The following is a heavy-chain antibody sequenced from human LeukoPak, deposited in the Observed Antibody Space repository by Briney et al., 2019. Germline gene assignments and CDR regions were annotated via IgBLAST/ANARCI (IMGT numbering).Heavy chain of an antibody. CDR1: GGTFSSYA. CDR2: IIPIFGTA. V-gene: IGHV1-69*13. CDR3: ARVRGSGWYQDAFDI. Sequence: ASVKVSFKASGGTFSSYAISWVRQAPGQGLEWMGGIIPIFGTANYAQKFQGRVTITADESTSTAYMELSSLRSEDTAVYYCARVRGSGWYQDAFDIWGQGTMVTVSS. J-gene: IGHJ3*02. D-gene: IGHD6-19*01.